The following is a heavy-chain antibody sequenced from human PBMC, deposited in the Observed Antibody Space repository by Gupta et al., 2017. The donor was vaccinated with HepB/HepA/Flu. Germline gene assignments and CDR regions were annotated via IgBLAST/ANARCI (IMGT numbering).Heavy chain of an antibody. Sequence: QVQLVQSGAEVKKPGASVKVFCKASGYTFTGYYMHWVRQAPGQGLEWMGWINPNSGGTNYAQKFQGWVTMTRDTSISTAYMELSRLRSDDTAVYYCAREVQGGYCSSTSCYSLGAFDIWGQGTMVTVSS. CDR2: INPNSGGT. CDR3: AREVQGGYCSSTSCYSLGAFDI. CDR1: GYTFTGYY. D-gene: IGHD2-2*02. J-gene: IGHJ3*02. V-gene: IGHV1-2*04.